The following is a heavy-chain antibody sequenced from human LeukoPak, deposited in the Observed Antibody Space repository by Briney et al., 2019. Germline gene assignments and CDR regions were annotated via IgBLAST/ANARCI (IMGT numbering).Heavy chain of an antibody. V-gene: IGHV4-38-2*02. Sequence: PSETLSLTCTVSGYSISSGYYWGWIRQPPGKELEWIGSLYYSGNTYYNPSLKSRVTISVDTSKNQFSLKLSSVTAADTAVYYCARRRGLLWFGELLGGWFDPWGQGTLVTVSS. J-gene: IGHJ5*02. D-gene: IGHD3-10*01. CDR2: LYYSGNT. CDR1: GYSISSGYY. CDR3: ARRRGLLWFGELLGGWFDP.